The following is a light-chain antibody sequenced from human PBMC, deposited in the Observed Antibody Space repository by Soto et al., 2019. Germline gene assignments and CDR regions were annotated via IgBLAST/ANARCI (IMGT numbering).Light chain of an antibody. CDR2: GAS. Sequence: EIVMRQSQATLSVSPGERATLSCRAGASISNHLAWYQQKPGQAPRLLIYGASSRATGIPDRFSGSGSGTDFTLTISRLEPEDFAVYYCQHFGSSEIIFGQGTRLEIK. CDR3: QHFGSSEII. V-gene: IGKV3-20*01. J-gene: IGKJ5*01. CDR1: ASISNH.